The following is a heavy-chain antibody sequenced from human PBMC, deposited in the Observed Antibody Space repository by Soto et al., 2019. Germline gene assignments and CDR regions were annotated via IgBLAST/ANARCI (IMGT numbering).Heavy chain of an antibody. V-gene: IGHV4-59*01. Sequence: SETLSLTCTVSGGSISGYYWSWIRQPPGKGLEWIGNVYYSGGAKYNPSVKRRVSIAVDTSKNQLSLNRSSVTAAETAVYYCTRDGDGRMTTNPYYYYGMDVWGPGITVTVSS. D-gene: IGHD2-21*02. J-gene: IGHJ6*02. CDR2: VYYSGGA. CDR1: GGSISGYY. CDR3: TRDGDGRMTTNPYYYYGMDV.